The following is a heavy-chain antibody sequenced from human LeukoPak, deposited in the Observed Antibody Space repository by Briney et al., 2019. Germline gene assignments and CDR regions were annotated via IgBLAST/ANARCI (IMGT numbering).Heavy chain of an antibody. CDR3: AQTYGYGDYPGY. D-gene: IGHD4-17*01. Sequence: SETLSLTCAVYGGSFSGYYWSWIRQPPGKGLEWIGEINHSGSTNYNPSLKSRVTISVDTSKNQFSLKLSSVTAADTAVYYCAQTYGYGDYPGYWGQGTLVTVSS. CDR1: GGSFSGYY. J-gene: IGHJ4*02. V-gene: IGHV4-34*01. CDR2: INHSGST.